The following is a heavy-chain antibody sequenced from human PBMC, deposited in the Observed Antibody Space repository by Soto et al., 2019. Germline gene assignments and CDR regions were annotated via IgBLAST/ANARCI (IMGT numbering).Heavy chain of an antibody. Sequence: QVQLVQPGAEVRKPGASVKVSCKTSGYTFTSYDINWVRQVPGQGLEWMGWMNPNSGNTGYAPKFQGRVTMTSDTSTSTAYMDLSDLKSEDTAVYYCALSMIRGYSFFFDTWGQGALVTVCS. CDR3: ALSMIRGYSFFFDT. D-gene: IGHD3-10*01. J-gene: IGHJ4*02. CDR2: MNPNSGNT. V-gene: IGHV1-8*01. CDR1: GYTFTSYD.